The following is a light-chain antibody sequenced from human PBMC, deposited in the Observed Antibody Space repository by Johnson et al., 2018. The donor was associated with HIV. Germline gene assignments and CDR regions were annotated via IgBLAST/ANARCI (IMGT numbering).Light chain of an antibody. J-gene: IGLJ1*01. CDR1: ALPKKY. CDR3: LSADSSATYPHYV. CDR2: KDS. Sequence: VLTQSPSVSVSLGQMARITCSGEALPKKYAYWYQQKPGQFPVLVIYKDSERPSGLPERFSGSSSGTIVTLTIRGVQAEDEADYYCLSADSSATYPHYVFGTGTKVTVL. V-gene: IGLV3-16*01.